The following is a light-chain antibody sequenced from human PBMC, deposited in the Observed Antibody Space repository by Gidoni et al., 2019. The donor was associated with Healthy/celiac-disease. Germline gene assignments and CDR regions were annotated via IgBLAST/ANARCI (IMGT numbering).Light chain of an antibody. Sequence: AIKLSLAPSSLSASVGDRVTITCRASQGISSALAWYQQKPGKAPKLLIYDASSLESGVPSRFSGSGCGTDFTLNISSLQPEDFSTYYCEQFNSYPITVGQGTRLEIK. V-gene: IGKV1-13*02. CDR3: EQFNSYPIT. J-gene: IGKJ5*01. CDR2: DAS. CDR1: QGISSA.